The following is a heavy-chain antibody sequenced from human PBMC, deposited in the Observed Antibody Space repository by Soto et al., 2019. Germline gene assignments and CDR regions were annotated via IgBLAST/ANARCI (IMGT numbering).Heavy chain of an antibody. CDR1: GFIFSSYG. Sequence: QVQLVESGGGVVPPGGSLRLSCVASGFIFSSYGMYWVRQAPGKGLEWVGVIWYDGSNKYYGDSVKGRFTISRDNSKDSLHLQMNSLTGEDSAVYYCARGAALAGKLDLWGQGTLVTVSS. J-gene: IGHJ4*02. D-gene: IGHD6-19*01. CDR3: ARGAALAGKLDL. CDR2: IWYDGSNK. V-gene: IGHV3-33*01.